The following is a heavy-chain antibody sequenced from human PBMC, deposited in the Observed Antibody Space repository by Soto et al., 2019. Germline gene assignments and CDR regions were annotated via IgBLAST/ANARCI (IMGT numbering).Heavy chain of an antibody. Sequence: QLQLQESGSGLVKPSQTLSLTCAVSGGSISSGGYSWSWIRQPPGKGLEWIGYIYHSGSTYYNPSLKSRVTISVDRSKNQFSLKLSSVTAADTAVYYCASYYDSSGYTYYFDYWGQGTLVTVSS. CDR1: GGSISSGGYS. CDR3: ASYYDSSGYTYYFDY. CDR2: IYHSGST. D-gene: IGHD3-22*01. J-gene: IGHJ4*02. V-gene: IGHV4-30-2*01.